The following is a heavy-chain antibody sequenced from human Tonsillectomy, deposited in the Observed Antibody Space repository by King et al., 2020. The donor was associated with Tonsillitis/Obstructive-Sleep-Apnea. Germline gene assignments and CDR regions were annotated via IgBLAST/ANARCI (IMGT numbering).Heavy chain of an antibody. D-gene: IGHD4-17*01. CDR2: IYWDDDK. Sequence: TLKESGPTLVKPTQTLTLTCTFSGFSLSTSGVGVGWIRQPPGKALEWPALIYWDDDKRYSPSLKSRLTITKDTSKNQVVLTMTNMDPVDTATYYCARYYGLDYFDYWGQGTLVTVSS. V-gene: IGHV2-5*02. CDR3: ARYYGLDYFDY. J-gene: IGHJ4*02. CDR1: GFSLSTSGVG.